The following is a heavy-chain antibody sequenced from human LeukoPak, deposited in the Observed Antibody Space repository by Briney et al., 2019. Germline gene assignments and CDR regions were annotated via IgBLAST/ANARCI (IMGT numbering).Heavy chain of an antibody. Sequence: RPSEALALTCTVSGGFISSYYWSWIRQPPGRGLEWSGENNHSGSTNYNPSLKSRVTISVDTSKNQFSLKLSSVTAADTAVYYCAREVLDTAMVFGENWFDPWGQGTLVTVSS. CDR1: GGFISSYY. D-gene: IGHD5-18*01. CDR3: AREVLDTAMVFGENWFDP. V-gene: IGHV4-34*01. J-gene: IGHJ5*02. CDR2: NNHSGST.